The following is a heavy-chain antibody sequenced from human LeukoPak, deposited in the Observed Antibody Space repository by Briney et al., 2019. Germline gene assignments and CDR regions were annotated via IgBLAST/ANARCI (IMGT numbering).Heavy chain of an antibody. V-gene: IGHV3-7*01. CDR3: ARDKVRSMHYYYMDV. CDR1: GFTFSSYG. J-gene: IGHJ6*03. CDR2: IKQDESEK. Sequence: GGTLRLSCAAFGFTFSSYGMSWVRQAPGKGLEWVANIKQDESEKYYVDSVKGRFTISRDNAKNSLYLQMNSLRAEDTAVYYCARDKVRSMHYYYMDVWGKGTTVTVSS.